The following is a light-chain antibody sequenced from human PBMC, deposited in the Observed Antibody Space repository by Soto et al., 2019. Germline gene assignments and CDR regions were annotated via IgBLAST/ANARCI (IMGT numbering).Light chain of an antibody. V-gene: IGLV1-44*01. J-gene: IGLJ2*01. CDR1: RFNIGRNT. CDR2: SNN. CDR3: AAWDDSLNGVV. Sequence: QSVLTQPPSASGTPGQRVTISCSGSRFNIGRNTVNWYQQLPGSAPTLLIYSNNQRPSGVPDRFSGSRSGTSASLAISGLQSEDEADYYCAAWDDSLNGVVFGGGTKLTVL.